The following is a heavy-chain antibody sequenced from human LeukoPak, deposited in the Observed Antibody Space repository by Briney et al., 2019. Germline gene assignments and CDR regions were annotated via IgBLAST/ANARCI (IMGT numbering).Heavy chain of an antibody. CDR2: IYTSGST. J-gene: IGHJ4*02. CDR1: GDSISSGSYY. CDR3: AIHSAMGSHDY. D-gene: IGHD2-21*01. Sequence: SETLSLTCTGSGDSISSGSYYWSWIRQPAGKGLEWIGRIYTSGSTNYNPSLKSRVTISVDTSKNQFSLKLSSVTAADTAVYYCAIHSAMGSHDYWGQGTLVTVSS. V-gene: IGHV4-61*02.